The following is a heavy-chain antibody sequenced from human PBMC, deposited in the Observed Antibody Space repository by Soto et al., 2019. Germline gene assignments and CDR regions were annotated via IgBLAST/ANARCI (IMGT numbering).Heavy chain of an antibody. CDR1: GYTFTDYY. CDR2: INPNSGGT. CDR3: ARGPPISFSAARAPIWDY. J-gene: IGHJ4*02. Sequence: QVQLVQSGAEVKKPGASVKVSCKASGYTFTDYYMHWVRQAPGQGLEWMGWINPNSGGTNYAQKFQDWVTLTRDTSISTAYMDLRRMKSDDTAVYYCARGPPISFSAARAPIWDYWGQGTLVTVSS. D-gene: IGHD6-6*01. V-gene: IGHV1-2*04.